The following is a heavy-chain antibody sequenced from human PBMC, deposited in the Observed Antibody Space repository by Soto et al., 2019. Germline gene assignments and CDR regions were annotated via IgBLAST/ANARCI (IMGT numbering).Heavy chain of an antibody. V-gene: IGHV4-34*01. D-gene: IGHD2-8*02. CDR3: ARDKITGLIDY. J-gene: IGHJ4*02. CDR1: GGSISGYY. Sequence: SETLSLTCAVYGGSISGYYCTWICQPPGTGLEWIGEINHSGSTNYNPSLKSRVTISVDTSKNQFSLKLTSVTAADTAVYYCARDKITGLIDYSGQGTLVTVSS. CDR2: INHSGST.